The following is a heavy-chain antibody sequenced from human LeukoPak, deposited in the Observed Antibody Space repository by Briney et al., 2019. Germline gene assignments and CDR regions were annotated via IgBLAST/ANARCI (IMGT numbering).Heavy chain of an antibody. CDR3: ARVSWFPGTSYYYMDV. V-gene: IGHV4-59*01. CDR2: VSDSGTT. Sequence: SETLSLTCSVSGGSIGSYYWNWIRQPPGKGLEWFGYVSDSGTTNYNPSLKSRVTISVDTSKIQFSLKLSSVTAADTAVYYCARVSWFPGTSYYYMDVWGKGTTVTVSS. J-gene: IGHJ6*03. D-gene: IGHD1-1*01. CDR1: GGSIGSYY.